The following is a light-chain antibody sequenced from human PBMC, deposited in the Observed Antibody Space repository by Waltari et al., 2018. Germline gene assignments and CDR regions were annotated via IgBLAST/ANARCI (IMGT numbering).Light chain of an antibody. Sequence: QSVLTHSPSASGTPGQRVTISCSGSSSNIGSNAVTWYRQLPGTAPNLLIFSNDQRPSGVPDRFSGSKSGTSASLAISGLQSEDEADYYCAAWDDSLNGVVFGGGTKLTVL. CDR2: SND. V-gene: IGLV1-44*01. CDR3: AAWDDSLNGVV. J-gene: IGLJ2*01. CDR1: SSNIGSNA.